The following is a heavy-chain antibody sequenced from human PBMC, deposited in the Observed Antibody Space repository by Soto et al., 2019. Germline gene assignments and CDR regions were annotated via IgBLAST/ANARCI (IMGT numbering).Heavy chain of an antibody. V-gene: IGHV3-73*01. D-gene: IGHD5-18*01. CDR1: GFTFSDSA. CDR2: IRNKVKTYAT. Sequence: GGSLRLSCAASGFTFSDSAMHWVRQASGKGLEWVGRIRNKVKTYATAYAASVKGRFTISRDVSMNTTYLQMNSLKTEDTAVYYCTRRRDWTAMDPLDYWGQGTLVTVSS. CDR3: TRRRDWTAMDPLDY. J-gene: IGHJ4*02.